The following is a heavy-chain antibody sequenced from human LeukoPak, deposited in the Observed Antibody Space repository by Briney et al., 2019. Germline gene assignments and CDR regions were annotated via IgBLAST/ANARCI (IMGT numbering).Heavy chain of an antibody. CDR3: ARDPSTRYYTDY. CDR2: IDPNSGGT. D-gene: IGHD2-2*01. V-gene: IGHV1-2*02. CDR1: GYTFTGYY. J-gene: IGHJ4*02. Sequence: ASVKVSCKAFGYTFTGYYLHWVRQAPGQGLEWMGWIDPNSGGTNYAQTFQGRVTMTRDTSISTAYMELSRLRSDDTAVYYCARDPSTRYYTDYWGQGTLVTVSP.